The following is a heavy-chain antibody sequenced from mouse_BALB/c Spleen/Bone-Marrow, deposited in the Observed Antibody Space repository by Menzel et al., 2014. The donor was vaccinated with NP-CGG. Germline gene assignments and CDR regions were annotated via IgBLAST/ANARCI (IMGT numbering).Heavy chain of an antibody. D-gene: IGHD2-1*01. V-gene: IGHV4-1*02. CDR2: IYPDSSTI. Sequence: EVQVVESGGGLVQPGGSLKLSCVASGFDFSRYWMSWVRQAPGKGLEWIGEIYPDSSTINYTPSLKDKFIISRDNAKNTLYLQMSKVRSEDTALYYCARPGWGNYVFVYWGQGTLVTVST. CDR3: ARPGWGNYVFVY. J-gene: IGHJ3*01. CDR1: GFDFSRYW.